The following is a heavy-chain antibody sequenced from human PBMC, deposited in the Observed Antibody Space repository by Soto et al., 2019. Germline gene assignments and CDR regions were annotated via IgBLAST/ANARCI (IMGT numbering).Heavy chain of an antibody. Sequence: PGGSLRLSCAASGFPFSSYSMNWVSPAQGKGLEWVSYISSSSSTIYYADSVKGRFTISRDNAKNSLYLQMNSLRAEDTAVYYCARDVVVVPAAMTYDAFDIWGQGTMVTVSS. D-gene: IGHD2-2*01. CDR3: ARDVVVVPAAMTYDAFDI. CDR2: ISSSSSTI. J-gene: IGHJ3*02. V-gene: IGHV3-48*01. CDR1: GFPFSSYS.